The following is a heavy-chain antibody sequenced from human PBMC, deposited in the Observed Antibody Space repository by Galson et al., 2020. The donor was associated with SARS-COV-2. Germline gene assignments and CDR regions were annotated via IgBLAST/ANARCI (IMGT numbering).Heavy chain of an antibody. J-gene: IGHJ4*02. CDR2: IYYSGST. CDR1: GGSISSSNYY. D-gene: IGHD3-3*01. V-gene: IGHV4-39*01. Sequence: TLSLTCTVSGGSISSSNYYWGWIRQPPGKGLEWIGGIYYSGSTYDNPSLKSRVTISVDTSKNQFSLKLSSMTAADTAVYYCARPGAAHASRFLEWLSYFDYWGQGTQVTVSS. CDR3: ARPGAAHASRFLEWLSYFDY.